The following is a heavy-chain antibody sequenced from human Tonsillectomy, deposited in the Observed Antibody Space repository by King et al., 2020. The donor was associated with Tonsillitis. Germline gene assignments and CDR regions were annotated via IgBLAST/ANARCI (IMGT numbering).Heavy chain of an antibody. CDR1: GYSFTSYW. J-gene: IGHJ4*02. CDR3: ARHEGYSSGWYHY. V-gene: IGHV5-10-1*03. Sequence: VQLVESGAEVKKPGESLRISCKGSGYSFTSYWISWVRQMPGKGLEWMGRIEPSDSYTNYSPSFQGHVTISADKSISTAYLQWSSLQASETAMYYCARHEGYSSGWYHYWGQGTLVTVSS. CDR2: IEPSDSYT. D-gene: IGHD6-19*01.